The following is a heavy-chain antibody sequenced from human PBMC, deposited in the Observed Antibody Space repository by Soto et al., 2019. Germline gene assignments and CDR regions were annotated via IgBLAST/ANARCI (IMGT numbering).Heavy chain of an antibody. V-gene: IGHV3-53*01. CDR3: ARAGEVPADGTIDY. Sequence: EVQLVESGGGLIQPGGSLRLSCAASGFTVSRSYMTWVRQAPGKGLEWVSLIYNDGTTSHANSVKDRFTSSRDSSNNAVYLQMNTLRAEDTAVYYCARAGEVPADGTIDYWGQGTLVTVSS. CDR2: IYNDGTT. D-gene: IGHD2-2*01. J-gene: IGHJ4*02. CDR1: GFTVSRSY.